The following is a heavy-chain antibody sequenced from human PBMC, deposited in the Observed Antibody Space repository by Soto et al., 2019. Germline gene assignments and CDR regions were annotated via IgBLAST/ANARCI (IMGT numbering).Heavy chain of an antibody. J-gene: IGHJ4*02. CDR2: ISGSSGRT. V-gene: IGHV3-23*01. D-gene: IGHD2-15*01. CDR1: GFTFTSNA. CDR3: AMDRYCSGGSCSGDFDF. Sequence: EVQLLESGGGLVQPGGSLRLSCAASGFTFTSNAMSWVRQAPGKGLEWVSAISGSSGRTYYADSVKGRFTISRDNSKNTLYLQMNSLRAEDTAVYYCAMDRYCSGGSCSGDFDFWGQGTLVTVSS.